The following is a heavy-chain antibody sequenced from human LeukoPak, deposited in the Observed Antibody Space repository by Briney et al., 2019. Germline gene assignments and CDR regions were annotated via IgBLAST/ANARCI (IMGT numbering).Heavy chain of an antibody. D-gene: IGHD1-14*01. CDR2: IHHTGST. Sequence: SETLSLTCTVSGGSIGSSSYYWGWLRQPPGKGPEWIGSIHHTGSTYYNLSFKSRVTISVDTSNNQFSLRLRSVTAADTAVYYCARRGTRWYFDYWGQGTLVTVSS. CDR3: ARRGTRWYFDY. J-gene: IGHJ4*02. V-gene: IGHV4-39*01. CDR1: GGSIGSSSYY.